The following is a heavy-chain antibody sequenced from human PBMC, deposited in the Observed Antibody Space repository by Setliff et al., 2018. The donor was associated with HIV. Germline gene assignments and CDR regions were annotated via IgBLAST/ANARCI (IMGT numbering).Heavy chain of an antibody. J-gene: IGHJ3*02. D-gene: IGHD1-1*01. CDR1: GYIFSTYA. CDR3: AREPPEVTITTHKLDI. CDR2: IHPYTGDT. V-gene: IGHV1-18*01. Sequence: ASVKVSCKASGYIFSTYAINWLRQAPGQGLEWMGWIHPYTGDTDQGQKAQGRLTMTTDTSTNTAYMELTSLRSDDTAVYFCAREPPEVTITTHKLDIWGQGTLVTVSS.